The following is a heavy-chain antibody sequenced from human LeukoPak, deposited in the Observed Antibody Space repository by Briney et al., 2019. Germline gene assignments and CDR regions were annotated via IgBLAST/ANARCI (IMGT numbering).Heavy chain of an antibody. D-gene: IGHD6-19*01. CDR1: GGSISSSSYY. J-gene: IGHJ4*02. CDR3: ARDLHSSGCPFDY. Sequence: SETLSLTCTVSGGSISSSSYYWGWIRQPPGKGLEWIGSIYYSGSTYYNPSLKSRVTISVDTSKNQFSLKLSSVTAADTAVYYCARDLHSSGCPFDYWGQGTLVTVSS. V-gene: IGHV4-39*07. CDR2: IYYSGST.